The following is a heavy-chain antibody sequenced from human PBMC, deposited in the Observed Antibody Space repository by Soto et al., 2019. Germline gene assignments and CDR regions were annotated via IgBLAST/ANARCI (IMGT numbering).Heavy chain of an antibody. V-gene: IGHV1-69*13. J-gene: IGHJ4*02. D-gene: IGHD3-3*01. CDR2: IIPIFGTA. CDR3: ARRSTIFGVVTPIGYFDY. Sequence: ASVKVSCKASGGTFSSYAISWVRQAPGQGLEWMGGIIPIFGTANYAQKFQGRVTITADESTSTAYMELSSLRSEDTAVYYCARRSTIFGVVTPIGYFDYLGQGTLVTVSS. CDR1: GGTFSSYA.